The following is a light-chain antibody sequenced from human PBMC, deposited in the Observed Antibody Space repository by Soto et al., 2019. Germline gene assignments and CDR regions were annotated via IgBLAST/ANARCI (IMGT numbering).Light chain of an antibody. CDR1: QGISSW. CDR3: QQAHSFPPT. CDR2: ATS. Sequence: DIQLTQSPSFVSASVGDRVTITCRASQGISSWLAWYQHKPGKAPRLLIYATSTLQSGVPSRFSGSGGATEFTLTINSLQPEDFASYSCQQAHSFPPTFGGGTKVEIK. J-gene: IGKJ4*01. V-gene: IGKV1-12*01.